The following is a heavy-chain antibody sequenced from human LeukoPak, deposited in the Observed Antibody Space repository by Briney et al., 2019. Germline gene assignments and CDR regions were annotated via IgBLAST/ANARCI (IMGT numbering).Heavy chain of an antibody. V-gene: IGHV4-39*01. J-gene: IGHJ4*02. Sequence: KASETLSLTCTVSGGSISSSSYYWGWIRQPPGKGLEWIGSIYYSGSTYYNPSLKSRVTISVDTSKNQFSLKLSSVTTADTAVYYCARPINDPNNHYYHRPSSYYFDYWGQGTLVTVSS. CDR3: ARPINDPNNHYYHRPSSYYFDY. CDR2: IYYSGST. D-gene: IGHD3-22*01. CDR1: GGSISSSSYY.